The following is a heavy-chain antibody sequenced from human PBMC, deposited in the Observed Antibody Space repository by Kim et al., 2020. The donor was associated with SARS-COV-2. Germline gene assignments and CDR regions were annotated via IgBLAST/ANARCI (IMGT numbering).Heavy chain of an antibody. CDR3: ARVGKKFDY. D-gene: IGHD6-13*01. CDR1: GGSISSSSYY. J-gene: IGHJ4*02. Sequence: SETLSLTCTVSGGSISSSSYYWGWIRQPPGKGLEWIGSIYYSGSTYYNPSLKSRVTISVDTSKNQFSLKLSSVTAADTAVYYCARVGKKFDYWGQGTLVTVSS. V-gene: IGHV4-39*07. CDR2: IYYSGST.